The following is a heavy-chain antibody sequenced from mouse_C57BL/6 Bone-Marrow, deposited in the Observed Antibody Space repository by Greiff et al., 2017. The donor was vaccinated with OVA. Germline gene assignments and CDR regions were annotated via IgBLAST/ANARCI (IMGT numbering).Heavy chain of an antibody. CDR3: ARFDVYYAMDY. V-gene: IGHV3-6*01. CDR1: GYSITSGYY. Sequence: EVQRVESGPGLVKPSQSLSLTCSVSGYSITSGYYWNWIRQFPGNKLEWMGYISYDGNNNYNPSLKNRISITRDTSKNQFFLKLNSVTTEDTATYYCARFDVYYAMDYWGQGTSVTVSS. CDR2: ISYDGNN. J-gene: IGHJ4*01.